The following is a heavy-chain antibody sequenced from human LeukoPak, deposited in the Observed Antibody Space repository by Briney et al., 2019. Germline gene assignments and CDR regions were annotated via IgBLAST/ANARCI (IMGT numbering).Heavy chain of an antibody. J-gene: IGHJ6*03. CDR2: ISTSGSTK. Sequence: GGSLRLSCAASGFTFSSFEMNWVRQAPGKGLEWLSHISTSGSTKYYANSVKGRFTISRDNAENSVYLQMNSLRAEDTAVYYCARDKNVLLWFGEGGYYYMDVWGKGTTVTISS. V-gene: IGHV3-48*03. CDR1: GFTFSSFE. CDR3: ARDKNVLLWFGEGGYYYMDV. D-gene: IGHD3-10*01.